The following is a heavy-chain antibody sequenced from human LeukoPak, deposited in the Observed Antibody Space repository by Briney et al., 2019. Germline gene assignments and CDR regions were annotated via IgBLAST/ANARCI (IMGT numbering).Heavy chain of an antibody. V-gene: IGHV3-30*04. CDR1: GFAFNTYA. CDR2: ISYDGSNK. J-gene: IGHJ4*02. Sequence: GGSLRLSCVASGFAFNTYAMSWVRQAPGKGLEWVAVISYDGSNKYYADSVKGRFTISRDNSKNTLYLQMNSLRAEDTAVYYCARDQNIGYWGQGTLVTVPS. CDR3: ARDQNIGY.